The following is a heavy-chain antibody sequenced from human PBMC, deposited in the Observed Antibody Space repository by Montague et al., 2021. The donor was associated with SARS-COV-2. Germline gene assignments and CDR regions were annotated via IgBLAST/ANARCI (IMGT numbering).Heavy chain of an antibody. CDR3: VSSLPGNQFQFDY. D-gene: IGHD1-14*01. J-gene: IGHJ4*02. V-gene: IGHV4-39*07. Sequence: SETLSLTCTVSGGSISSPDYYWGWIRQSPGKGLEWIGSISYAGRTYYNPSLKSRASFSLDTSKNQFSLKLTSATATDSALYFCVSSLPGNQFQFDYWGQGAPVTVPS. CDR1: GGSISSPDYY. CDR2: ISYAGRT.